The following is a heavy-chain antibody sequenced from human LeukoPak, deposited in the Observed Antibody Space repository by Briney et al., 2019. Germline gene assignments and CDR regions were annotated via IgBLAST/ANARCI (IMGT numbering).Heavy chain of an antibody. J-gene: IGHJ4*02. V-gene: IGHV4-34*01. CDR1: GGSFSAYY. CDR2: INHSGIT. CDR3: ARGDTNYYGSGSYQVPFDS. Sequence: SETLSLTCAVYGGSFSAYYWTWIRQPPGKGLEWIGEINHSGITSYNPSLKSRVTISVDTSKNQFSLQLSSVTAADTAIYFCARGDTNYYGSGSYQVPFDSWGQGTLVTVSS. D-gene: IGHD3-10*01.